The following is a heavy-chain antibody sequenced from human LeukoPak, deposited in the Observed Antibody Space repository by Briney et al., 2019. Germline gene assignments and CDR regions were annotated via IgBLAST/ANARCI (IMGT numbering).Heavy chain of an antibody. CDR2: ISYDGSNK. J-gene: IGHJ4*02. V-gene: IGHV3-30*18. CDR3: AKDLSYHHVTPGGDY. Sequence: RGSLRLSCAASGFTFSSYGMHWVRQAPGKGLEWVAVISYDGSNKYYADSVKGRFTISRDNSKNTLYLQMNSLRAEDTAVYYCAKDLSYHHVTPGGDYWGQGTLVTVSS. CDR1: GFTFSSYG. D-gene: IGHD2-2*01.